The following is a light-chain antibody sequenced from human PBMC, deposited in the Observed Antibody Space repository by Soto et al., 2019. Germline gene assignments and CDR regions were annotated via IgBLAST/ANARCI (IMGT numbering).Light chain of an antibody. V-gene: IGLV2-8*01. CDR2: EVN. Sequence: QSVLTQPASVSGSPGQSITISCTGTSSDVGYSNYVSWYQQYPGKVPKLMISEVNKRPSGVPDRFSGSKSGNTASLTVTGLQAEDEADYYCSSCGDNDIYVFGTGTKLTVL. CDR3: SSCGDNDIYV. CDR1: SSDVGYSNY. J-gene: IGLJ1*01.